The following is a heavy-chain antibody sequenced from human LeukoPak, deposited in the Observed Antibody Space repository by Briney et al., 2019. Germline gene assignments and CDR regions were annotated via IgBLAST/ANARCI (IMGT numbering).Heavy chain of an antibody. Sequence: PGGSLRLSCAASGFRFDDFAMHWVRQSPGKGLEWVSLVSADGAKSYYAESVRGRFTISRDNSKNSLYLQMNTLRSEDTAFYYCAKEIDTLGTNAFDIWGHGTLVTLSS. D-gene: IGHD2-15*01. J-gene: IGHJ3*02. CDR2: VSADGAKS. CDR3: AKEIDTLGTNAFDI. V-gene: IGHV3-43*02. CDR1: GFRFDDFA.